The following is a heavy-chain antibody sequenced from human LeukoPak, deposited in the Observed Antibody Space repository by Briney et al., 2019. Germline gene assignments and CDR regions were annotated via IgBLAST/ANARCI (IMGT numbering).Heavy chain of an antibody. CDR1: GFTFSSYG. Sequence: PGGSLRLSCAASGFTFSSYGMHWVRQAPGKGLEWVAFIRYDGSNQYYADSVKGRFTISRDSSKNTLYLQMNSLRGDDTAVYYCAKAMGYNTGWTRFDYWGQGTLATVSS. J-gene: IGHJ4*02. V-gene: IGHV3-30*02. CDR3: AKAMGYNTGWTRFDY. D-gene: IGHD6-19*01. CDR2: IRYDGSNQ.